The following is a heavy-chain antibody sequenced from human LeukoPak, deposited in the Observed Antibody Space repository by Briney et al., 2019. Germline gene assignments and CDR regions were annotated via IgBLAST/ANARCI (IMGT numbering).Heavy chain of an antibody. V-gene: IGHV4-59*01. D-gene: IGHD5-12*01. J-gene: IGHJ4*02. CDR3: ASYSGYDKTFDY. CDR2: IYYSGST. CDR1: AGSISSYY. Sequence: PSETLSLTCTVSAGSISSYYWSWIRQPPGKGLEWIGYIYYSGSTNYNPSLKSRVTISVDTSKNQFSLKPSSVTAADTAVYYCASYSGYDKTFDYWGQGTLVTVSS.